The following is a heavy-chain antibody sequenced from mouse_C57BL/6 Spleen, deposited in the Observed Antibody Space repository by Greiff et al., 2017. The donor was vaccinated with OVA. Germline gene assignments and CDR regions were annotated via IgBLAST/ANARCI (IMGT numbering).Heavy chain of an antibody. V-gene: IGHV1-69*01. Sequence: QVQLQQPGAELVMPGASVKLSCKASGYTFTSYWMHWVKQRPGQGLEWIGEIDPSDSYTNYNQKFKGKSTLTADKSSNTSYMQLSSLTCEDSAVYYCARHYGSSYWYFDVWGTGTTVTVSS. J-gene: IGHJ1*03. D-gene: IGHD1-1*01. CDR1: GYTFTSYW. CDR2: IDPSDSYT. CDR3: ARHYGSSYWYFDV.